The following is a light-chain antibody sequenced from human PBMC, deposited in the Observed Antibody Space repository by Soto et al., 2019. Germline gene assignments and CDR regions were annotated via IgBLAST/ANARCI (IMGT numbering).Light chain of an antibody. CDR1: QSVSSN. CDR3: QQYNNWQYT. CDR2: GAS. J-gene: IGKJ2*01. Sequence: EIVMTQSPATLSVSPGERATLSCRASQSVSSNLAWYQQKPGQAPRLLIYGASTRATGIPARFSGSGSGTELTLTISSLQSEDFALYYCQQYNNWQYTFGQGTKLEIK. V-gene: IGKV3-15*01.